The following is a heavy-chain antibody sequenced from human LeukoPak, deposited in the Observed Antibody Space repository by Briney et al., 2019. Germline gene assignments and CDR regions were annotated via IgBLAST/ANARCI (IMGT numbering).Heavy chain of an antibody. J-gene: IGHJ4*02. CDR1: GFTFSSYS. CDR3: ARDRRLGELSLAGFPLDY. D-gene: IGHD3-16*02. CDR2: ISSSSSYI. V-gene: IGHV3-21*01. Sequence: PGGSLRLSCAASGFTFSSYSMNWVRQAPGKGLEWVSSISSSSSYIYYADSVKGRFTISRDNAKNSLYLQMNSLRAEDTAAYYCARDRRLGELSLAGFPLDYWGQGTLVTVSS.